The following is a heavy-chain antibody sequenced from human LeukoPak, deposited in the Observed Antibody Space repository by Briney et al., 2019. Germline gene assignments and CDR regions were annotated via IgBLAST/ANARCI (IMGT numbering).Heavy chain of an antibody. Sequence: SQTLSLTCTVSGGSISSYYWSWIRQPPRKGLEWIGYIYYSGSTTYNPSLKSRVAISVDTSKNQFSLKLISVTAADTAVYYCARDRVTSVGDYSGGSCYSAVGTDYWGQGTLVTVSS. CDR3: ARDRVTSVGDYSGGSCYSAVGTDY. CDR1: GGSISSYY. CDR2: IYYSGST. J-gene: IGHJ4*02. V-gene: IGHV4-59*01. D-gene: IGHD2-15*01.